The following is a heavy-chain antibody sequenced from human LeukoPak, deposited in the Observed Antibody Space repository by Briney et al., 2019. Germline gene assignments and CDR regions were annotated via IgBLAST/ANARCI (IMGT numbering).Heavy chain of an antibody. CDR2: ISWDGGSS. CDR3: ARETYCGGDCQNAYFDY. Sequence: GGSLRLPCAASGFTFDDYAMHWVRQAPGKGLEWVSLISWDGGSSYYADSVKGRFTISRDNSKNSLYLQMNSLRAEDTALYYCARETYCGGDCQNAYFDYWGQGTLVTVSS. D-gene: IGHD2-21*01. CDR1: GFTFDDYA. V-gene: IGHV3-43D*03. J-gene: IGHJ4*02.